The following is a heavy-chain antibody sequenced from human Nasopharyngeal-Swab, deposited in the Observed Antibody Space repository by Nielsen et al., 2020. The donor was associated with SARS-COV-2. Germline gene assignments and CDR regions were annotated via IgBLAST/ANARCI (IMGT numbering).Heavy chain of an antibody. CDR1: GGSISSGGYS. Sequence: SETLSLTCAVSGGSISSGGYSWSWIRQPPGKGLEWIGYIYHSGSTYYNPSLKSRVTISVDRSENQFSLKLSSVTAADTAAYYCARVYFDWLLSGYYYGMDVWGQGTTVTVSS. J-gene: IGHJ6*02. CDR2: IYHSGST. D-gene: IGHD3-9*01. CDR3: ARVYFDWLLSGYYYGMDV. V-gene: IGHV4-30-2*01.